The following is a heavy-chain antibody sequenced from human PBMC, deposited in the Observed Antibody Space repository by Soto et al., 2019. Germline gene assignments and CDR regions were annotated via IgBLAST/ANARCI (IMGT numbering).Heavy chain of an antibody. CDR1: GYRFTSYW. D-gene: IGHD5-12*01. V-gene: IGHV5-10-1*01. CDR3: ARISYNRYGGPKHDFDY. J-gene: IGHJ4*02. CDR2: VDPTDSYI. Sequence: GESLKISCKGSGYRFTSYWITWVRQMPGKGLEWMGRVDPTDSYINYSPSFQGHVTISADKSIGTAYLQWSSLEASDTAMYYCARISYNRYGGPKHDFDYWGQGTLVTVSS.